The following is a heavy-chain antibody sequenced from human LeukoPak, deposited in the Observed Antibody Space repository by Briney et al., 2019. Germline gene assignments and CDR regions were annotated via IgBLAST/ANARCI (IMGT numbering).Heavy chain of an antibody. J-gene: IGHJ4*02. CDR3: ARRPRGYYYFDY. CDR1: GGFVYSYY. D-gene: IGHD3-22*01. Sequence: SETLSLTCTVSGGFVYSYYWSWIRQPAGKGLEWIGHFYTRGGTYYNPSLKSRVTMSVDTSKNQFSLKLNSVTAADTAVYYCARRPRGYYYFDYWGQGTLVTVSS. CDR2: FYTRGGT. V-gene: IGHV4-4*07.